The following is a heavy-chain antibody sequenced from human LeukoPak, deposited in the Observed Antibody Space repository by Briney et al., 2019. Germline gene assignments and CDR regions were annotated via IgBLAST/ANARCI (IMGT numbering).Heavy chain of an antibody. CDR1: GYSFTSYW. Sequence: GESLKISCKGSGYSFTSYWISWVRQMPGKGLEWMGRIDPSGSYTNYSPSFQGHVTISADKSISTAYLQWSSLKASDTAMYYCASSYDFWSGPDDVYGMDAWGQGTTVTVSS. V-gene: IGHV5-10-1*01. D-gene: IGHD3-3*01. CDR2: IDPSGSYT. J-gene: IGHJ6*02. CDR3: ASSYDFWSGPDDVYGMDA.